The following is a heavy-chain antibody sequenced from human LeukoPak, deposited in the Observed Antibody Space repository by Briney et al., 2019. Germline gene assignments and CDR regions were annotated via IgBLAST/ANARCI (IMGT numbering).Heavy chain of an antibody. D-gene: IGHD6-13*01. V-gene: IGHV3-33*06. J-gene: IGHJ4*02. CDR1: GFTFSSYG. CDR3: AKDLNIAAAGHFDY. Sequence: GRSLRLSCAASGFTFSSYGMHWVRQAPGKGLEGVAVIWYDGSNKYYADSVKGRFTISRDNSKDTLYLQMNSLRAEDTAVYYCAKDLNIAAAGHFDYWGQGTLVTVSS. CDR2: IWYDGSNK.